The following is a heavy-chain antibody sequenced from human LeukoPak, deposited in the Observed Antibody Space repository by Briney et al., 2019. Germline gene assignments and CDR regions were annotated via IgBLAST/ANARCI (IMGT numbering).Heavy chain of an antibody. V-gene: IGHV4-34*01. CDR3: AKEARSIAARPGFDY. J-gene: IGHJ4*02. D-gene: IGHD6-6*01. CDR2: VNHSGST. CDR1: GGSFSGYY. Sequence: KPSETLSLTCAVYGGSFSGYYWSWIRQPPGKGLEWIGEVNHSGSTTYNPSLKSRVTISGDTSKNQFSLKLSSVTAADTAVYYCAKEARSIAARPGFDYWGQGTLVTVSS.